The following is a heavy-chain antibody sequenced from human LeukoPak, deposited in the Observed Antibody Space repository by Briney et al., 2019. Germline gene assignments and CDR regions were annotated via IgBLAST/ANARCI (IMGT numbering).Heavy chain of an antibody. D-gene: IGHD5-12*01. CDR3: ARSTKPIVATTFDY. CDR2: ISSSSSYI. CDR1: GFTFSSYS. V-gene: IGHV3-21*04. Sequence: GGSLRLSCAASGFTFSSYSMNWVRQAPGKGLEWVSSISSSSSYIYYADSVKGRFTISRDNAKNSLYLQMNSLRAEDTAIYYCARSTKPIVATTFDYWGQGTLVTVSS. J-gene: IGHJ4*02.